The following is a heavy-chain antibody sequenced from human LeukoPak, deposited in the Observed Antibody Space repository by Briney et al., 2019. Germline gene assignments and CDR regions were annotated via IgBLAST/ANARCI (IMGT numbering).Heavy chain of an antibody. D-gene: IGHD3-3*01. J-gene: IGHJ5*02. CDR1: GFTFDDYA. Sequence: QPGGSLRLSCAASGFTFDDYAMPWVRQAPGKGLEWVSGISWNSGSIGYADSVKGRFTISRDNAKNSLYLQMNSLRAEDTALYYCAKDRLQFLEWSNWFDPWGQGTLVTVSS. V-gene: IGHV3-9*01. CDR3: AKDRLQFLEWSNWFDP. CDR2: ISWNSGSI.